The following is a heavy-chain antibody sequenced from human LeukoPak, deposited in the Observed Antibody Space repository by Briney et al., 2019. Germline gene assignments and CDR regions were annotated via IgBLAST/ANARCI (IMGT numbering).Heavy chain of an antibody. Sequence: LSGGSLRLSCAASGFTFSSYWMHWVRHAPGKGLVWVSRIFSDASSTNYADSVKGRFTISRDNAKNTLYLQMNSLRADDTAVYYCARVLPNSGRYFGYWGQGTLVTVSS. CDR1: GFTFSSYW. CDR2: IFSDASST. J-gene: IGHJ4*02. D-gene: IGHD6-19*01. V-gene: IGHV3-74*01. CDR3: ARVLPNSGRYFGY.